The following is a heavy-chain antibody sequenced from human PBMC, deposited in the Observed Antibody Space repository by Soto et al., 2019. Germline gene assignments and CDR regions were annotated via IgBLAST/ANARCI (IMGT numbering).Heavy chain of an antibody. CDR1: GGTFSSYA. CDR3: ARHGSQLGVRGAMWDY. Sequence: QVHLVQSGAEVKKPGSSVTVSCKASGGTFSSYAISWVRQAPGQGLEWMGSIIPIFGTSNYAQRFQGRVTITADGPTTTSYMELSSLTSEDTAVYYCARHGSQLGVRGAMWDYWGQGTLVTVSS. D-gene: IGHD3-10*01. V-gene: IGHV1-69*15. CDR2: IIPIFGTS. J-gene: IGHJ4*02.